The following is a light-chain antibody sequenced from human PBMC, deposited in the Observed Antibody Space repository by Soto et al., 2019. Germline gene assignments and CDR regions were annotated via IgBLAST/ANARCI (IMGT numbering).Light chain of an antibody. V-gene: IGLV2-14*01. J-gene: IGLJ3*02. CDR1: SSDIGAYKY. Sequence: QSALTQPASVSGSPGQSITISCAGTSSDIGAYKYVSWYQQHPGKAPTLVIYDVSNRPSGVSNRFSGSKSGNTASLTISGLQPEDEAVYYCSSYRGSSTYLLFGGGTKVTVL. CDR2: DVS. CDR3: SSYRGSSTYLL.